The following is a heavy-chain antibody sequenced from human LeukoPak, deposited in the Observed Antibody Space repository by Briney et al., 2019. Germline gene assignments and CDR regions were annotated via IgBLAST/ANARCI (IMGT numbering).Heavy chain of an antibody. CDR2: IYSGGST. V-gene: IGHV3-53*01. Sequence: GGSLRLSCAASGFTVSSSYMSWVRQAPGKGLEWVSVIYSGGSTYYADSVKGRFTISRDNSKNTLYLQMNSLRAEDTAVYYCARATWFGELFWFDPWGQGTLVTVSS. D-gene: IGHD3-10*01. CDR1: GFTVSSSY. J-gene: IGHJ5*02. CDR3: ARATWFGELFWFDP.